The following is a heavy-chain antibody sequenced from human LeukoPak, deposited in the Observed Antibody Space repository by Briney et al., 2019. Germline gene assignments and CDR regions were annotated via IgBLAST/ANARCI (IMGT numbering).Heavy chain of an antibody. J-gene: IGHJ4*02. CDR2: INPNSGGI. CDR3: GSSTRYSSGWYS. V-gene: IGHV1-2*02. D-gene: IGHD6-19*01. CDR1: GYTFTGYY. Sequence: ASVKVSCKASGYTFTGYYMHWVRQAPGQGLEWMGWINPNSGGINYAQKFQGRVTMTRDTSISTAYMEMSRLRSDDTAVYYCGSSTRYSSGWYSWGQGTLVTVSS.